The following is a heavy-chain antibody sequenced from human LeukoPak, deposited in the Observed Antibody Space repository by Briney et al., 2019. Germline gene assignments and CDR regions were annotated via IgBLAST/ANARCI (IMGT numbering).Heavy chain of an antibody. V-gene: IGHV4-39*01. D-gene: IGHD3-10*01. J-gene: IGHJ3*02. CDR1: GGSISNSNYY. CDR2: IYYSGST. Sequence: SETLSLTCTVSGGSISNSNYYWGWIRQPPGKGLEWIGSIYYSGSTYYNPSLKSRVTISVDTSKNQFSLKLSSVTAADTAVYYCHLFGDDAFDIWGQGTMVTVSS. CDR3: HLFGDDAFDI.